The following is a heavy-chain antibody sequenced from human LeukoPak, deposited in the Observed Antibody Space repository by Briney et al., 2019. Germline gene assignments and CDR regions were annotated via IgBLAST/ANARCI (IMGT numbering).Heavy chain of an antibody. CDR1: GYSISSGYY. CDR3: ASVGYYYNNYYFDY. J-gene: IGHJ4*02. CDR2: IYTSGST. V-gene: IGHV4-61*02. Sequence: SETLSLTCTVSGYSISSGYYWGWIRQPAGKGLEWIGRIYTSGSTNYNPSLKSRVTISVDTSKNQFSLKLSSVTAADTAVYYCASVGYYYNNYYFDYWGQGTLVTVSS. D-gene: IGHD4-11*01.